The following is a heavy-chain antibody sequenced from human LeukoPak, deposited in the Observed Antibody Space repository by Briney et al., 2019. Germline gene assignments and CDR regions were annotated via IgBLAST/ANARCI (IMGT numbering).Heavy chain of an antibody. J-gene: IGHJ5*01. V-gene: IGHV3-23*01. CDR1: GFTFSSYV. CDR3: VRDWDHFDFDS. D-gene: IGHD3-9*01. CDR2: IGASSEIT. Sequence: GGSLRLSCAASGFTFSSYVTNWVRQAPGKGLEWVSTIGASSEITYFADSVKGRFTISRDNSKNTLYLQMKSLRAEDTAVYYCVRDWDHFDFDSWGQGTLVTVSP.